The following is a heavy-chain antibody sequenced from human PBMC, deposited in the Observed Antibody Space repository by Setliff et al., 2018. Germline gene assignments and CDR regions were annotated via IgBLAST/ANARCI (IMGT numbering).Heavy chain of an antibody. CDR3: VRAFWTYSDHASLACFDY. D-gene: IGHD5-12*01. CDR2: IKQDGSEK. Sequence: GGSLRLSCAASGFTFSNYWMNWVRQAPGKGLEWVANIKQDGSEKNYVDSVKGRFTISRDNAKNSLYLQMNSLRAEDTAVYYCVRAFWTYSDHASLACFDYWGQGALVTVSS. J-gene: IGHJ4*02. CDR1: GFTFSNYW. V-gene: IGHV3-7*01.